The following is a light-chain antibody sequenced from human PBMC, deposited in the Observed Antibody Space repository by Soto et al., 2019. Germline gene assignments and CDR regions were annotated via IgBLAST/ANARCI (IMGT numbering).Light chain of an antibody. J-gene: IGLJ2*01. Sequence: QSVLTQPPSVSGSPGQSVTISCTGTSSDIGYYNRVPWYQQSPDTAPKLILYEVSNRTSGVPVRFSGSKSGNTAALTISGLQAEDEAVFFCSSYSRSTAFVVFGGGTKVTVL. CDR1: SSDIGYYNR. CDR2: EVS. V-gene: IGLV2-18*02. CDR3: SSYSRSTAFVV.